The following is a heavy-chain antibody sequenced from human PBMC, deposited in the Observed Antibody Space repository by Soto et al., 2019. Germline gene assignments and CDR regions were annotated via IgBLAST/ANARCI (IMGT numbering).Heavy chain of an antibody. CDR3: ARFSGSYTRGLDY. V-gene: IGHV3-72*01. CDR2: SRNKANSYST. CDR1: GFTFSDHY. Sequence: EVQLVESGGGLVQPGGSLRLSCAASGFTFSDHYMDWVRQAPGKGLEWVGRSRNKANSYSTEYAASVKGRFTISKDESKNPLYLQINSLKTEDTAVYYCARFSGSYTRGLDYWGQGTLVTVSS. D-gene: IGHD1-26*01. J-gene: IGHJ4*02.